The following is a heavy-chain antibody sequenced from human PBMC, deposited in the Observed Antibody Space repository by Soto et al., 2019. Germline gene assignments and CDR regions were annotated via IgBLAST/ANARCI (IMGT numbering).Heavy chain of an antibody. Sequence: RASVKVSCKASGYTFTGYYMHWVRQAPGQGLEWMGWINPNSGGTNYAQKFQGWVTMTRDTSISTAYMELSRLRSDDTAVYYCARERITYTHDAFDIWGQGTMVTVSS. CDR3: ARERITYTHDAFDI. CDR1: GYTFTGYY. CDR2: INPNSGGT. D-gene: IGHD3-16*01. V-gene: IGHV1-2*04. J-gene: IGHJ3*02.